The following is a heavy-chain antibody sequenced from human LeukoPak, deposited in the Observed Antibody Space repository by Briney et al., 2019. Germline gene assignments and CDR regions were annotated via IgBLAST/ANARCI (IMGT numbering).Heavy chain of an antibody. CDR2: IYISGST. V-gene: IGHV4-4*02. CDR1: GGSISSSNW. J-gene: IGHJ4*02. CDR3: ARDRGTWNDDGFDY. Sequence: SSETLSLTCAVSGGSISSSNWWSWVRQPPGKGLEWIGRIYISGSTNYNPSLKSRVTMSVDTSKNQFSLKLSSVTAADTAVYYCARDRGTWNDDGFDYWGQGTLVTVSS. D-gene: IGHD1-1*01.